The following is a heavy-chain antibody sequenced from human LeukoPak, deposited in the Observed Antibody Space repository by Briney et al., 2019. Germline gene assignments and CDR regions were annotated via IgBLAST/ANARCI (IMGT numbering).Heavy chain of an antibody. Sequence: GGSLRLSCAASGFTVSTYAMRWVRQAPGKGLEWVSSISASGATTWYADSVQGRFSIFRGKSKNTLYLQMNNLRDEDTAVYYCATGRPKTLEFWGQGTLVTVSS. J-gene: IGHJ4*02. CDR1: GFTVSTYA. D-gene: IGHD3-10*01. CDR3: ATGRPKTLEF. V-gene: IGHV3-23*01. CDR2: ISASGATT.